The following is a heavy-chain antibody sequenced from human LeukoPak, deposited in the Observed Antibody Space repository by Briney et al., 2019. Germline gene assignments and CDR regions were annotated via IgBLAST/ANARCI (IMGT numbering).Heavy chain of an antibody. D-gene: IGHD1-1*01. CDR2: INAGNGNT. CDR1: GYTFTSYA. V-gene: IGHV1-3*01. J-gene: IGHJ3*02. CDR3: ARDSNWNDRQNAFDI. Sequence: ASVKVSCKASGYTFTSYAMHWVRQAPGQRLEWMGWINAGNGNTKYSQKFQGRVTITRDTSASTAYMELSSLRSEDTAMYYCARDSNWNDRQNAFDIWGQGTMVTVSS.